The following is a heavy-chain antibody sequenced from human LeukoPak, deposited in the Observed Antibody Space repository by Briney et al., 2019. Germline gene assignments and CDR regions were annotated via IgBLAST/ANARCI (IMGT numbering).Heavy chain of an antibody. CDR3: ATAPILRGEGGEHYKYGMDV. CDR2: IYHNGTP. D-gene: IGHD2-2*02. Sequence: SGTLSLTCAVSVGSINSGNWWSWVRQSPGKGLEWIGEIYHNGTPNYNPSLKSRVTISADTFKNHFSLKMTSVTAADTAVYYCATAPILRGEGGEHYKYGMDVWGQGTTVIVS. J-gene: IGHJ6*02. CDR1: VGSINSGNW. V-gene: IGHV4-4*02.